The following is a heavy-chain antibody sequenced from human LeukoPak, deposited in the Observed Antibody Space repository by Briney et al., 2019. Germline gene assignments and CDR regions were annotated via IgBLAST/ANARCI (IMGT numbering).Heavy chain of an antibody. CDR1: GGSISSSNYY. CDR2: IYYSGST. Sequence: PSETLSLTCTVSGGSISSSNYYWGWIRQTPGKGLEWIGCIYYSGSTYYNPSLKSRVTISVDTAKNQFSLKLSSATAADTAVYYCATAITMIFAIMSWGQGTLVTVSS. J-gene: IGHJ5*02. V-gene: IGHV4-39*01. CDR3: ATAITMIFAIMS. D-gene: IGHD3-22*01.